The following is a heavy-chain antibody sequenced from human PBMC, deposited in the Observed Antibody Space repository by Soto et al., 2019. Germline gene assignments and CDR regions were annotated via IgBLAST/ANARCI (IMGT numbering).Heavy chain of an antibody. CDR2: IFSNDEK. D-gene: IGHD2-21*01. Sequence: SGPTLVNPTETLTLTCTVSGFSLSNARMGVSWIRQPPGKALEWLAHIFSNDEKSYSTSLKSRLTISKDTSKSQVVLTMTNMDPVDTATYYCARIALFVGGYYFDYWGQGTLVTVPS. CDR1: GFSLSNARMG. CDR3: ARIALFVGGYYFDY. V-gene: IGHV2-26*01. J-gene: IGHJ4*02.